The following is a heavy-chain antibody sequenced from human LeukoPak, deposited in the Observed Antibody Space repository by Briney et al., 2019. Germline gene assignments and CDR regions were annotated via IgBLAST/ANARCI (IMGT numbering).Heavy chain of an antibody. D-gene: IGHD4-17*01. CDR3: ARGPQRLRGLSDY. CDR1: AYTFTSYD. Sequence: ASVKVSCKASAYTFTSYDINWVRQATGQGLEWMGWMNPNSGNTGYAQKFQGRVTMTRNTSISTAYMELSSLRSEDTAVYYCARGPQRLRGLSDYWGQGTLVTVSS. CDR2: MNPNSGNT. V-gene: IGHV1-8*01. J-gene: IGHJ4*02.